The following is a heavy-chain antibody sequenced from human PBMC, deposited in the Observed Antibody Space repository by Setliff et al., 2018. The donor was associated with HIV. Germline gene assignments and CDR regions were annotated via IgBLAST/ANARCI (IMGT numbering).Heavy chain of an antibody. CDR2: INPNSGGT. CDR1: GYTFTGYY. Sequence: ASVKVSCKASGYTFTGYYMHWVRQAPGRGLEWMGWINPNSGGTNYAQKFQGRVTMTRDTSISTAYMELSRLRSDDTAVYYCARSGYSSSWYLDYYYYYGMDVWGQGTTVTVSS. CDR3: ARSGYSSSWYLDYYYYYGMDV. V-gene: IGHV1-2*02. J-gene: IGHJ6*02. D-gene: IGHD6-13*01.